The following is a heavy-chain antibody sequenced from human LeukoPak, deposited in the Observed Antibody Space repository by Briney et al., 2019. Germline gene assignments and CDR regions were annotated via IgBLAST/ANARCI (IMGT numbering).Heavy chain of an antibody. J-gene: IGHJ5*02. D-gene: IGHD2-21*02. V-gene: IGHV4-39*07. CDR3: ASLGGGGDFTFDP. Sequence: PSETLSLTCTVSGGSTSSSSYYWGWIRQPPGKGLEWIGSIYYSGSTYYNPSLKSRVTISVDTSKNQFSLKLSSVTAADTAVYYCASLGGGGDFTFDPWGQGTLVTVSS. CDR2: IYYSGST. CDR1: GGSTSSSSYY.